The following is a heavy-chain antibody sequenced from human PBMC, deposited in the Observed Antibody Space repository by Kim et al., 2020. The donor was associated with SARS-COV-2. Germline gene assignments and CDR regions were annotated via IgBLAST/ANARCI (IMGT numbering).Heavy chain of an antibody. J-gene: IGHJ4*01. CDR3: SGGRGNRNDGWDLFDY. CDR1: GFTVSSNY. D-gene: IGHD1-1*01. CDR2: IYSDGSK. V-gene: IGHV3-53*01. Sequence: GGSLRLSCAASGFTVSSNYMNWVRQAPGKGLEWVSAIYSDGSKYYAAVAEGRRTIITGNNTNNPQLQQNSSRAADTTADYYSGGRGNRNDGWDLFDYWC.